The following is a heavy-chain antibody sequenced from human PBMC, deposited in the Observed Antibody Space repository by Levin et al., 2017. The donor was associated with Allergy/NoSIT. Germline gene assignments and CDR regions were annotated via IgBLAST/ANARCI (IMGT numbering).Heavy chain of an antibody. CDR1: GYTFTSYG. CDR3: AREGSGSYRGAFDI. Sequence: GASVKVSCKASGYTFTSYGITWVRQAPGQGLEWMGWISAYNGNTNYAQKLQGRVTMTTDTSTSTAYMELRSLRSDDTAVYYCAREGSGSYRGAFDIWGQGTMVTVSS. J-gene: IGHJ3*02. CDR2: ISAYNGNT. D-gene: IGHD1-26*01. V-gene: IGHV1-18*01.